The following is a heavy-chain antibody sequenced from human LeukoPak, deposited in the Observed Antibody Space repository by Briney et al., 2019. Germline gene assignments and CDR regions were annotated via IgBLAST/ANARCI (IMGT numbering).Heavy chain of an antibody. J-gene: IGHJ3*02. V-gene: IGHV3-11*04. CDR2: ISSSGSTI. Sequence: GGSLRLSCAASGFTFSDFYISWIRQAPGKGLEWVSYISSSGSTIYYADSVKGRFTISRDDAKNSLYLQMNSLRAEDTAVYYCAREGRSHDAFDIWGQGTMVTVSS. CDR1: GFTFSDFY. CDR3: AREGRSHDAFDI.